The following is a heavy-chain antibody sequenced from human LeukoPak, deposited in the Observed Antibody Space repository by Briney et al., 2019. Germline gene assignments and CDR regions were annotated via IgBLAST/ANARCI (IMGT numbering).Heavy chain of an antibody. J-gene: IGHJ4*02. CDR3: ARTYYYDSSGYGGPFGY. CDR1: GYSFTSYW. V-gene: IGHV5-51*01. D-gene: IGHD3-22*01. Sequence: GGSLKISCKGSGYSFTSYWIGWVRQMPGKGLEWMGIIYPGDSDTRYSPSFQGQVTFSADKSISTAYLQWSSLKASDTAMYYCARTYYYDSSGYGGPFGYWGQGTLVTVSS. CDR2: IYPGDSDT.